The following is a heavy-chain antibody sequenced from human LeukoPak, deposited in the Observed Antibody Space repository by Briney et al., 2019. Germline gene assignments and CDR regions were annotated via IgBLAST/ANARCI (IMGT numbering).Heavy chain of an antibody. CDR1: GYTFTGYY. D-gene: IGHD5-24*01. V-gene: IGHV1-2*02. CDR2: INPNNGDT. J-gene: IGHJ4*02. CDR3: VRKENDY. Sequence: ASVKVSCKASGYTFTGYYIHWVRQAPGQGPEWMGWINPNNGDTNYAPKFQGRVTMTRDTSISTAYMELSRLRSDDTAVYYCVRKENDYWGQGTLVTVSS.